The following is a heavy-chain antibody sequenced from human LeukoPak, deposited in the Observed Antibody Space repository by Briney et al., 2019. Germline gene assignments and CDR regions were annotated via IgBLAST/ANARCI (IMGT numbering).Heavy chain of an antibody. CDR3: ASTIRGDYRGYYFDY. Sequence: SETLSLTCTVSGGSISSYYWSWIRQPPGKGLEWIGYIYYSGSTNYNPSLKSRVTISVDTSKNQFSLKLSSVTAADTAVYYCASTIRGDYRGYYFDYWGQGTLVTVSS. V-gene: IGHV4-59*01. CDR1: GGSISSYY. D-gene: IGHD2-21*02. J-gene: IGHJ4*02. CDR2: IYYSGST.